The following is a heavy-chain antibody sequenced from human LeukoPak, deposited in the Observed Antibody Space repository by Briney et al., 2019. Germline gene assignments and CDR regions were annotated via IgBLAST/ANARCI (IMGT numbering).Heavy chain of an antibody. CDR1: GYTFTSYG. CDR3: AGGGAYYDYVWGSYRXXXPPDY. Sequence: ASVKVSCKASGYTFTSYGISWVRQAPGQGLEWMGWISAYNGNTNYAQKLQGRVTMTTDTSTSTAYMELRSLRSDDTAVYYCAGGGAYYDYVWGSYRXXXPPDYWGQGTLVTVSS. D-gene: IGHD3-16*02. V-gene: IGHV1-18*01. J-gene: IGHJ4*02. CDR2: ISAYNGNT.